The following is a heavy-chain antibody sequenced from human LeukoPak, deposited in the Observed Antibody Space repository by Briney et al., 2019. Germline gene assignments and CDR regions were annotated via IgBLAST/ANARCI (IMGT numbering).Heavy chain of an antibody. D-gene: IGHD3-3*01. V-gene: IGHV3-74*01. Sequence: PGGSLRPSCAASGFIFSTYEMNWVRQAPGKGLEWVSRINSDGSSTSYADSVKGRFTISRDNAKNTLYLQMNSLRAEDTAVYYCARASMPEWPYAPFDYWGQGTLVTVSS. J-gene: IGHJ4*02. CDR3: ARASMPEWPYAPFDY. CDR1: GFIFSTYE. CDR2: INSDGSST.